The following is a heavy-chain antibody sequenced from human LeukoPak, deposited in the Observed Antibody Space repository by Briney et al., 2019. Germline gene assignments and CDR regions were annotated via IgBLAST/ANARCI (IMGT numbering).Heavy chain of an antibody. J-gene: IGHJ4*02. CDR1: GYSFTSYW. D-gene: IGHD3-22*01. V-gene: IGHV5-51*01. Sequence: GESLKISCKGSGYSFTSYWIGWVRQMPGKGLEWMGIIYPGDSDTRYSPSFQGQVTISADKSTSTAYLQWSSLKASDTAMYYCARHGAYYYDSSGSADYWGQGTLVTVSS. CDR3: ARHGAYYYDSSGSADY. CDR2: IYPGDSDT.